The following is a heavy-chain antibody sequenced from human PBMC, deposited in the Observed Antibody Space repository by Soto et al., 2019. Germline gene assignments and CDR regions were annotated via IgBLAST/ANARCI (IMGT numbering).Heavy chain of an antibody. D-gene: IGHD2-2*01. CDR2: IYYSGST. J-gene: IGHJ3*02. CDR1: GGSISSSSYY. Sequence: QLQLQESGPGLVKPSETLSLTCTVSGGSISSSSYYWGWIRQPPGKGLEWIGSIYYSGSTYYNPSLKSRVPISVDTSKNQVSLKLSSVHAADTAVYYCANQGGDMVVVVPAEPIIHAFDIWGQGTMVTVSS. V-gene: IGHV4-39*01. CDR3: ANQGGDMVVVVPAEPIIHAFDI.